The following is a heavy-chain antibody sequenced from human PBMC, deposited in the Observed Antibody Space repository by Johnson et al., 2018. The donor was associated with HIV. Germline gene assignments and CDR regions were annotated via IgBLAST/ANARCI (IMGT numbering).Heavy chain of an antibody. D-gene: IGHD1-26*01. CDR3: ARYSGSYLPDAFDI. J-gene: IGHJ3*02. CDR2: IKQDGSEK. V-gene: IGHV3-7*01. CDR1: GFSFSKVW. Sequence: VQLVESGGGLVKPGGSLRVSCAASGFSFSKVWMSWVRQAPGKGLEWVANIKQDGSEKYYVDSVKGRFTISRDNAKNSLYLQMNSLRAEDTAVYYFARYSGSYLPDAFDIWGQGTMVTVSS.